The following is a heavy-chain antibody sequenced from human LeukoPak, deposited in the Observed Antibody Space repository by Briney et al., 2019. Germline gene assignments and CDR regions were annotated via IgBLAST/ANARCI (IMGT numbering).Heavy chain of an antibody. J-gene: IGHJ5*02. CDR2: MYLSGTT. Sequence: PSETLSLTCTVSGDSINSLDLWSWVRQPPGKGLEWIGEMYLSGTTHSNPSVKSRVTISIDKSKNQFFLNLSSVTAADTAVYYCARVSFGPWGQGTLVTVSS. CDR1: GDSINSLDL. CDR3: ARVSFGP. V-gene: IGHV4-4*02.